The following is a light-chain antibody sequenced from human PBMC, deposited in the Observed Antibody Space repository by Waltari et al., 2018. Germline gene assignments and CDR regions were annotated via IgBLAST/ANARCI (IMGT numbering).Light chain of an antibody. CDR2: EVN. J-gene: IGLJ2*01. V-gene: IGLV2-23*02. Sequence: QSALTQPASVSGSPGQSITISCSGTGSDVGSYNLVSWYQQHPGKAPKLIIYEVNMRPSGVSDRFSGSKSGVTASLTISGLHAEDEAVYFCCSFATNSIVIFGGGTKLTVL. CDR1: GSDVGSYNL. CDR3: CSFATNSIVI.